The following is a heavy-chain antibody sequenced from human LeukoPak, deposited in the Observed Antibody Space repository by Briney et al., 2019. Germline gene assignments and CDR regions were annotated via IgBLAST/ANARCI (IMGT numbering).Heavy chain of an antibody. V-gene: IGHV3-53*01. Sequence: GRSLRLSCAASGISVSSIYVSWVRQAPGKGLEWVSVIYSGGSTYYADSVKGRFTISRENSKNTLYLQMNNLRAEDTALYYCAKNQGQWLVPVDYWGQGTLVTVSS. CDR1: GISVSSIY. CDR2: IYSGGST. CDR3: AKNQGQWLVPVDY. D-gene: IGHD6-19*01. J-gene: IGHJ4*02.